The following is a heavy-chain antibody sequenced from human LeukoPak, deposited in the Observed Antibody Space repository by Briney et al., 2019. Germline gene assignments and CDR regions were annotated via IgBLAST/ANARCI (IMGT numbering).Heavy chain of an antibody. CDR3: ARDYYDSSGYSWGYYYYYYMDV. CDR2: ISSSGSTI. D-gene: IGHD3-22*01. J-gene: IGHJ6*03. Sequence: GGSLRLSCAASGFTFSDYHMSWIRQAPGKGLEWVSYISSSGSTIYYADSVKGRFTISRDNAKNSLYLQMNSLRAEDTAVYYCARDYYDSSGYSWGYYYYYYMDVWGKGTTVTVSS. V-gene: IGHV3-11*04. CDR1: GFTFSDYH.